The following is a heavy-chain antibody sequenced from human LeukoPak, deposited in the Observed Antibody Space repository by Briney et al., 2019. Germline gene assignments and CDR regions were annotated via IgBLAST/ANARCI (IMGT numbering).Heavy chain of an antibody. V-gene: IGHV4-61*02. D-gene: IGHD6-13*01. J-gene: IGHJ4*02. Sequence: SQTLSLTCTVSGGSISSGRYYWSWIRQPAGKGLEWIGRIYTSGSTNYNPSLKSRVTISVDTSKNQFSLKLSSVTAADTAVYYCARNRDLAAADYWGQGTLVTVSS. CDR2: IYTSGST. CDR1: GGSISSGRYY. CDR3: ARNRDLAAADY.